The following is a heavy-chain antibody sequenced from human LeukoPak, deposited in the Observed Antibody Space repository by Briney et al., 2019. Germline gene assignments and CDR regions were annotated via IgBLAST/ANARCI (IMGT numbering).Heavy chain of an antibody. CDR3: ARSASGYDS. J-gene: IGHJ5*02. Sequence: PGGSLRLSCAASGFPFSGYWMHWVRQAPGKGLVWVSRIDDDGAGTSYADSVKGRFTISRDNAENTLYLQMNSLRVEDTAVYYCARSASGYDSWGQGTLVTVSS. V-gene: IGHV3-74*01. CDR2: IDDDGAGT. CDR1: GFPFSGYW. D-gene: IGHD5-12*01.